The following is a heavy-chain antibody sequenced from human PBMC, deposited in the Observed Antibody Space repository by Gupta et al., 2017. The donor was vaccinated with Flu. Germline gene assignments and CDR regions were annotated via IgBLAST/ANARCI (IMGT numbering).Heavy chain of an antibody. V-gene: IGHV3-23*01. CDR3: AKGEATNSAFDI. D-gene: IGHD5-24*01. CDR2: ISGSGGST. CDR1: GFTFSSYA. J-gene: IGHJ3*02. Sequence: EVQLLEPGGGLVKPGGSLSLSCSASGFTFSSYAMSWVRQAPGKGLEWVSAISGSGGSTYYADSVKGRFTISRDNSKNTLYLQMNSLRAEDTAVYYCAKGEATNSAFDIWGQGTMVPSLQ.